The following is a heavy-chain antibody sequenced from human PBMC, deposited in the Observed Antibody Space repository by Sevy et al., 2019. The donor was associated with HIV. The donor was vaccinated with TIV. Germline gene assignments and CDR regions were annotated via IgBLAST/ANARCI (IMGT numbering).Heavy chain of an antibody. V-gene: IGHV3-48*01. CDR2: ISSSSSTI. Sequence: GGSLRLSCAASGFTFSSYSMNWVRQAPGKGLEWVSYISSSSSTIYYGDSVKGRFTISRDNAKNSLYLQMNSLRAEDTAVYYCARDLAGTSLSLYGMDVWGQGTTVTVSS. D-gene: IGHD1-7*01. CDR3: ARDLAGTSLSLYGMDV. CDR1: GFTFSSYS. J-gene: IGHJ6*02.